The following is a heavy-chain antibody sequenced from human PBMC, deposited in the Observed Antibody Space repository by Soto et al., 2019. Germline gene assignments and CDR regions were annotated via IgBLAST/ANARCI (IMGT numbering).Heavy chain of an antibody. CDR3: ASSNIAAAGFYYYGMDV. D-gene: IGHD6-13*01. CDR2: IIPLFGTT. CDR1: GGTFSSYA. Sequence: SVKVSCKASGGTFSSYAIDWVRQAPGQGFEWMGGIIPLFGTTNYAQKLQGRVTISVDTSKNQFSLKLSSVTAADTAVYYCASSNIAAAGFYYYGMDVWGRGTTVTVSS. V-gene: IGHV1-69*06. J-gene: IGHJ6*02.